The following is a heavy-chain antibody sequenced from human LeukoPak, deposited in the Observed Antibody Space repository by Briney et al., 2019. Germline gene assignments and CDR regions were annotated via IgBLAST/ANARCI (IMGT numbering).Heavy chain of an antibody. Sequence: ASVKVSCKASGYTFTSYGINWVRQAPGQGLEWMGGISTYNGNTNYAQKLQGRVTMTTDTSTSTAYMELRSLRSDDTAVYYCARGDCGGDCYSGYDWFDPWGQGTLVTVSS. CDR2: ISTYNGNT. J-gene: IGHJ5*02. V-gene: IGHV1-18*01. CDR3: ARGDCGGDCYSGYDWFDP. D-gene: IGHD2-21*01. CDR1: GYTFTSYG.